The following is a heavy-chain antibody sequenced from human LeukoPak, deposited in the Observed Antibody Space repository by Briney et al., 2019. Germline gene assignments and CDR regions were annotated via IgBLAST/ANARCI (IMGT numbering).Heavy chain of an antibody. J-gene: IGHJ6*02. Sequence: SETLSLTCTVSGGSISSYYWSWIRQPPGKGLGWIGYIYYSGSTNYNPSLKSRVTISVDTSKNQFSLKLSSVTAADTAVYYCARSSPQYYYYYGMDVWGQGTTVTVSS. CDR3: ARSSPQYYYYYGMDV. CDR1: GGSISSYY. V-gene: IGHV4-59*08. CDR2: IYYSGST.